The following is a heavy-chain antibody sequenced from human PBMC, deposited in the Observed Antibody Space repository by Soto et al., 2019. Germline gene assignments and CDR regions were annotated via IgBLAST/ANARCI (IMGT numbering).Heavy chain of an antibody. CDR3: ARYIYGQGFKA. CDR2: MRANSGDT. D-gene: IGHD3-3*02. J-gene: IGHJ5*02. Sequence: QVQLVQPGAEVRKPGASVKVSCKASGDIFTNFDFNWVRQATGQGLEWIGWMRANSGDTGHDQKFQGRVSMTRDTSMSTAYMELSSLRAEDTAVYYGARYIYGQGFKAWGQGTLVFVSS. CDR1: GDIFTNFD. V-gene: IGHV1-8*01.